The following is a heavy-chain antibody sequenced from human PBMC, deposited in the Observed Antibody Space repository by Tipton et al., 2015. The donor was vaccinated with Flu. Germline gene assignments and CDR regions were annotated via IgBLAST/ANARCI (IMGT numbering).Heavy chain of an antibody. CDR1: GFTFGNFW. Sequence: SLRLSCAASGFTFGNFWMSWVRQAPGKGLEWVANMHPAGSEKYYVDSVKGRFTISRDNAKNSMDLQLNSLGAGDTAVYYCTRGFIRLCDYWGQGTLVSVSS. CDR3: TRGFIRLCDY. CDR2: MHPAGSEK. D-gene: IGHD3-16*02. V-gene: IGHV3-7*01. J-gene: IGHJ4*02.